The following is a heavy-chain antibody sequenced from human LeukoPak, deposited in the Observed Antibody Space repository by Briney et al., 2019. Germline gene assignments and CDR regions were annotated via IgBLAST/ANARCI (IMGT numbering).Heavy chain of an antibody. CDR1: GFTASSNY. CDR3: AKGRGYYYDSSGYYDY. CDR2: TYSGGST. V-gene: IGHV3-66*01. D-gene: IGHD3-22*01. J-gene: IGHJ4*02. Sequence: PGGSLRLSCAASGFTASSNYMSWVRQAPGKGLEWVSVTYSGGSTYYADSVKGRFTISRDNSKNTLYLQMNSLRAEDTAVYYCAKGRGYYYDSSGYYDYWGQGTLVTVSS.